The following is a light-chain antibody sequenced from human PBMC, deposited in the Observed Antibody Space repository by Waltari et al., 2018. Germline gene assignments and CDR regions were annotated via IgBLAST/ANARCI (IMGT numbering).Light chain of an antibody. J-gene: IGLJ2*01. CDR2: EVN. CDR1: SSSVGGSMY. Sequence: QSALTQPPSASGSPRQPVTTPCTGTSSSVGGSMYASWYQQHPGKAPKLMIFEVNTRPSGVPDRFSGSKSGNTASLTVSGLQAEDEADYYCSSFAGSNLVLFGGGTKLTVL. V-gene: IGLV2-8*01. CDR3: SSFAGSNLVL.